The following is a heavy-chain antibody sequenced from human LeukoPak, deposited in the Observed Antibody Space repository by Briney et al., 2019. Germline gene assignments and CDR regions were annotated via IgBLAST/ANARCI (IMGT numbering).Heavy chain of an antibody. Sequence: GESLKISCKGFGYTFSTYWIAWGPQMPGKGLGWMGIFYPADSDTKYSPSFQGQVTISADKSTAFLQWSSLRASDTAMYYCARREYPDPTSLHYYYPLDVWGQGTTVTVSS. CDR2: FYPADSDT. CDR1: GYTFSTYW. J-gene: IGHJ6*02. D-gene: IGHD3-10*01. V-gene: IGHV5-51*01. CDR3: ARREYPDPTSLHYYYPLDV.